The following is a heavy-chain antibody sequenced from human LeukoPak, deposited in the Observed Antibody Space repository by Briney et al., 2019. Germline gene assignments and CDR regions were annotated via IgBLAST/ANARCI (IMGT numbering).Heavy chain of an antibody. CDR3: AREMALSLDY. CDR1: GGSISSGGYH. V-gene: IGHV4-31*03. D-gene: IGHD5-24*01. Sequence: SETLSLTCTVSGGSISSGGYHWSWIRQHPGKGLEWIGYIYYSGSTYYNPSLKSRVTISVDTSKNQFSLKLSSVTAADTAVYYCAREMALSLDYWGQGTLVTVSS. J-gene: IGHJ4*02. CDR2: IYYSGST.